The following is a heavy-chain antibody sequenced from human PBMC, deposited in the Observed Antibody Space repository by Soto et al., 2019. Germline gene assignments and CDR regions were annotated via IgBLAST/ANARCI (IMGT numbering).Heavy chain of an antibody. J-gene: IGHJ4*02. D-gene: IGHD6-19*01. V-gene: IGHV3-48*01. Sequence: ESGGGLIQVGGSLRLSCAASGFTFTKYSRNWVRQAPGKGLEWVSYISSSSTNIYYADSVKGRFTISRDTAKTSAYLQMNSLRVEDTAVYYCVRDSSGSYWGQGTLVTVSS. CDR2: ISSSSTNI. CDR3: VRDSSGSY. CDR1: GFTFTKYS.